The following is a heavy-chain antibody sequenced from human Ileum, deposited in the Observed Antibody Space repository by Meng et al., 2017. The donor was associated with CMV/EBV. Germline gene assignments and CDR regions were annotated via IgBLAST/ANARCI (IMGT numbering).Heavy chain of an antibody. J-gene: IGHJ4*02. V-gene: IGHV4-39*07. D-gene: IGHD2-2*02. CDR3: ARSIYCSGASCYMAYFDS. Sequence: LTCTVSGGSISNSNYYWGWIRQPPGKGLEWIGSINHSGSTYYNPSLKSRVTISVDTSKNQFSLRLSSVTAADTAVYYCARSIYCSGASCYMAYFDSWGQGTLVTVSS. CDR1: GGSISNSNYY. CDR2: INHSGST.